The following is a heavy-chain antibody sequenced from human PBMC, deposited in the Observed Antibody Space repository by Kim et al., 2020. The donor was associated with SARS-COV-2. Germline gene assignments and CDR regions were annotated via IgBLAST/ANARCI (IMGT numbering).Heavy chain of an antibody. D-gene: IGHD1-1*01. CDR3: AGKTGINYYYGMDV. V-gene: IGHV3-30*03. J-gene: IGHJ6*02. CDR1: GFTFSSYG. CDR2: ISYDGSNK. Sequence: GGSLRLSCAASGFTFSSYGMHWVRQAPGKGLEWVAVISYDGSNKYYADSVKGRFTISRDNSKNTLYLQMNSLRAEDTAVYYCAGKTGINYYYGMDVWGQGTTVTVSS.